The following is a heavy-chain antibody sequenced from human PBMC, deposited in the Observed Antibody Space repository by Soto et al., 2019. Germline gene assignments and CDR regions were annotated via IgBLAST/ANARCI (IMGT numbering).Heavy chain of an antibody. J-gene: IGHJ4*02. CDR1: GFTFSSYA. CDR3: AKIPYSSSWYFDY. Sequence: GGSLRLSCAASGFTFSSYAMSWVRQAPGKGLEWVSAISGSGGSTYYADSVKGRFTISKDNTKNTLYLQMNSLRAEDTAVYYCAKIPYSSSWYFDYWGQGTLVTVSS. V-gene: IGHV3-23*01. D-gene: IGHD6-13*01. CDR2: ISGSGGST.